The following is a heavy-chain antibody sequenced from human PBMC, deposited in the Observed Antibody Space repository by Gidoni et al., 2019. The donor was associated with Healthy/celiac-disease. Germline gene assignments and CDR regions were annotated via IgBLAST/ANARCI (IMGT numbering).Heavy chain of an antibody. V-gene: IGHV4-61*01. J-gene: IGHJ3*02. CDR2: IYYSGST. CDR1: GSSVSSGRYY. D-gene: IGHD2-2*01. CDR3: AREGIVVVPAARDAFDI. Sequence: QVQLQESGPGLVKPSETLSLTCPVSGSSVSSGRYYWSWIRQPPGKVLEWIGYIYYSGSTNYNPSLKSRVTISVDTSKNQFSLKLSSVTAADTAVYYCAREGIVVVPAARDAFDIWGQGTMVTVSS.